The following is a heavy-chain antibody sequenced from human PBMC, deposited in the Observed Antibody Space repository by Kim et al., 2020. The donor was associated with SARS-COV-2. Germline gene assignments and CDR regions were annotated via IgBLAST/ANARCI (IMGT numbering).Heavy chain of an antibody. CDR3: ARVRAGHYYDSSGYYLDY. CDR2: IYYSGST. V-gene: IGHV4-31*03. CDR1: GGSISSGGYY. D-gene: IGHD3-22*01. Sequence: SETLSLTCTVSGGSISSGGYYWSWIRQHPGKGLEWIGYIYYSGSTYYNPSLKSRVTISVDTSKNQFSLKLSSVTAADTAVYYCARVRAGHYYDSSGYYLDYWGQGTLVTVSS. J-gene: IGHJ4*02.